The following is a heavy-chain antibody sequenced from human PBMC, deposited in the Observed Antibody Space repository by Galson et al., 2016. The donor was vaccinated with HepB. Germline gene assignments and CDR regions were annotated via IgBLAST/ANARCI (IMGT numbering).Heavy chain of an antibody. Sequence: SLRLSCAASGFTFDDYAMHWVRQAPGKGLEWVSGISWYSGSKGYADSVKGRFTISRDNAQNSLYLQMNSLSAEDTALYYCAKDIRSGSGSVHYYYYGMDVWGQGTTVTVSS. J-gene: IGHJ6*02. V-gene: IGHV3-9*01. CDR1: GFTFDDYA. CDR2: ISWYSGSK. CDR3: AKDIRSGSGSVHYYYYGMDV. D-gene: IGHD3-10*01.